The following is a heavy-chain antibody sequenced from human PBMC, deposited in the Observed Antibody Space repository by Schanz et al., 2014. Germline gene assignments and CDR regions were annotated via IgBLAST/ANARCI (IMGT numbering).Heavy chain of an antibody. Sequence: EAQVVESGGGLVKPGGSLRLSCVASGFTFSNAWMNWVRQGPGNRLEWVGRIKSRSDGGTTDYAAPVKGRFIISRDDSRNTLYLQMSGLKTEDTAVYYCSTTPNFYASGTYSWFDPWGRGTRVTVSS. J-gene: IGHJ5*02. CDR1: GFTFSNAW. D-gene: IGHD3-10*01. CDR2: IKSRSDGGTT. CDR3: STTPNFYASGTYSWFDP. V-gene: IGHV3-15*01.